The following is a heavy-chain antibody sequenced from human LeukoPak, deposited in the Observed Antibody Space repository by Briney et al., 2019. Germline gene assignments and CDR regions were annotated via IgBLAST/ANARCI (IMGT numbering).Heavy chain of an antibody. CDR3: ARDRDLGGSGIGA. Sequence: PETLSLTCTVSGGSISSYYWSWIRQPPGKGLEWIGYIYYSGSTNYNPSLKSRVTISVDTSKNQFSLKLSSVTAADTAVYYCARDRDLGGSGIGAWGQGTLVTVSS. CDR1: GGSISSYY. J-gene: IGHJ4*02. CDR2: IYYSGST. V-gene: IGHV4-59*01. D-gene: IGHD3-10*01.